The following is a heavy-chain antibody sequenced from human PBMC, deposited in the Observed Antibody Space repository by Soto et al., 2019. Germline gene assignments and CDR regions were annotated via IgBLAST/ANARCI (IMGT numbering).Heavy chain of an antibody. CDR2: IYNSGST. CDR3: ARDMHAGFTHYFDP. Sequence: SETLSLTCTVSGGSVSSGSYYWSWIRQPPGKGLEWIGYIYNSGSTNYNPSLKSRVTISIDTSKNHFSLKLSSVTAADTAVYYCARDMHAGFTHYFDPGGQGPLVTVSS. CDR1: GGSVSSGSYY. V-gene: IGHV4-61*03. J-gene: IGHJ5*02. D-gene: IGHD1-26*01.